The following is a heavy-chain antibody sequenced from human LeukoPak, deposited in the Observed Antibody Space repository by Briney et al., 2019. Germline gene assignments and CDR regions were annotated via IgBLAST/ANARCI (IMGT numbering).Heavy chain of an antibody. CDR1: GYTFTGYS. J-gene: IGHJ5*02. V-gene: IGHV1-2*02. Sequence: GASVKVSCKASGYTFTGYSIHWVRQAPGQGLEWMGWMNPDSGGTNYSQKFQGRVTMTRDTSVTTAYMELSRLRSDDTAMYYCASVMTRREFNWFDPWGQGTLVTVSS. CDR3: ASVMTRREFNWFDP. CDR2: MNPDSGGT. D-gene: IGHD4-11*01.